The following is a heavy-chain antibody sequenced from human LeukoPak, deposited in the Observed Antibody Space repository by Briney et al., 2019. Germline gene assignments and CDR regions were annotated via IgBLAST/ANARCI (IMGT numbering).Heavy chain of an antibody. J-gene: IGHJ4*02. CDR3: AKRNTMVRGGPCFDY. Sequence: GGSLRLSCAASGFTFSSYDMHWVRQAPGKGLEWVAFIRYDGSNKYYADSVKGRFTISRDNSKNTLYLQMTSLRPEDTAIYYCAKRNTMVRGGPCFDYWGRGILVTVSS. CDR2: IRYDGSNK. CDR1: GFTFSSYD. V-gene: IGHV3-30*02. D-gene: IGHD3-10*01.